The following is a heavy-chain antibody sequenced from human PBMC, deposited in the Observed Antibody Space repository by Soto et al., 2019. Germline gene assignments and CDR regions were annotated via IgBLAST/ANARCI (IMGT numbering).Heavy chain of an antibody. V-gene: IGHV1-8*01. D-gene: IGHD3-3*01. CDR1: GYTFTSYD. J-gene: IGHJ4*02. CDR2: MNPNSGNT. Sequence: ASVKVSCKAAGYTFTSYDINWVRQATGQGLEWMGWMNPNSGNTGYAQKFQGRVTMTRNTSISTAYMELSSLRSEDTAVYYCARGLLTYYDFWSGFGVEAVGYDYWGQGTLVTVSS. CDR3: ARGLLTYYDFWSGFGVEAVGYDY.